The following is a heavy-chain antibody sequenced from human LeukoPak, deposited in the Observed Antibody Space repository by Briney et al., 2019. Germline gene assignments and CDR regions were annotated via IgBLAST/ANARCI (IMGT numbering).Heavy chain of an antibody. D-gene: IGHD2-21*02. CDR2: IYPGDSDT. J-gene: IGHJ4*02. CDR1: GYSFTSYW. V-gene: IGHV5-51*01. CDR3: ARKRGGDLDY. Sequence: GESLQISCQGSGYSFTSYWIAWVRQMPGKGLQWMGIIYPGDSDTTYSPSFQGQVTISADKSISTAYLQWSSLKASDTAMYYCARKRGGDLDYWGQGTLVTVSS.